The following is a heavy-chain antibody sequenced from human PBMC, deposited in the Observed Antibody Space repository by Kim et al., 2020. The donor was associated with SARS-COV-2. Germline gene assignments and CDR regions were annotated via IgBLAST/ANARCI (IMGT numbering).Heavy chain of an antibody. Sequence: ADSVEGRFTISRDNSKNTLYLQMNSLRAEDTAVYYWAKDRYYYGSGSFDYWGQGTLVTVSS. V-gene: IGHV3-30-3*02. J-gene: IGHJ4*02. CDR3: AKDRYYYGSGSFDY. D-gene: IGHD3-10*01.